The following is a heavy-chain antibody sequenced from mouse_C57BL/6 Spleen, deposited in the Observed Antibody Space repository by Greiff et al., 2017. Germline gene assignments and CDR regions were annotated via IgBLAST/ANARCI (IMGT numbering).Heavy chain of an antibody. D-gene: IGHD1-1*02. V-gene: IGHV1-62-2*01. CDR1: GYTFTEYT. J-gene: IGHJ3*01. CDR3: ARHDDGLSSWFAY. CDR2: FYPGSGSI. Sequence: VMLVESGAELVKPGASVKLSCKASGYTFTEYTIHWVKQRTGQGLEWIGWFYPGSGSIKYNEKFQDKATLTADKSSSTVYLELSRLTSEDSAVYFCARHDDGLSSWFAYWGQGTLVTVSA.